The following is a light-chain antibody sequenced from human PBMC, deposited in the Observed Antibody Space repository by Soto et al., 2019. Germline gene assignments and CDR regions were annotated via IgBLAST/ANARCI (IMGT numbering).Light chain of an antibody. J-gene: IGKJ4*01. CDR1: QSVGTY. CDR3: QQSSSTPQN. V-gene: IGKV1-39*01. Sequence: DIQMTQSPSSLSASVGDRVTITCRASQSVGTYLSWYQQKEGKAPKLLINVASTLQSGVPSRFSGSGSGTDFTLAISSLQPEDFATYYCQQSSSTPQNFGGGTKV. CDR2: VAS.